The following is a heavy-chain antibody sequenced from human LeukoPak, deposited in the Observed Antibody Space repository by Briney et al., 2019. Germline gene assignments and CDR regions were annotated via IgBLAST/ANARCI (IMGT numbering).Heavy chain of an antibody. CDR2: IYHSGST. J-gene: IGHJ5*02. CDR3: ARDSTTWVRGDNWFDP. CDR1: GGSISSSNW. V-gene: IGHV4-4*02. D-gene: IGHD3-16*01. Sequence: SETLSLTCAVSGGSISSSNWWSWVRQPPGKGLEWIGEIYHSGSTNYNPSLKSRVTISVDKSKNQFSLKLSSVTAADTAVYYCARDSTTWVRGDNWFDPWGQGTLVTVSS.